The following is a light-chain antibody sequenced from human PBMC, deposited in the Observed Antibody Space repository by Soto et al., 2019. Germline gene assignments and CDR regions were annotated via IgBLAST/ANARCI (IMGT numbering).Light chain of an antibody. V-gene: IGLV2-23*01. CDR2: EGT. Sequence: QSALTQPASVSGSPGQSITISCTGTPSNVGGYNLVSWYQQHPGRAPELIIYEGTQRPSGVSARFSGSTSGNTASLTISGLQADDEADYYCCSYAGNGYVFGTGTKLTVL. CDR3: CSYAGNGYV. CDR1: PSNVGGYNL. J-gene: IGLJ1*01.